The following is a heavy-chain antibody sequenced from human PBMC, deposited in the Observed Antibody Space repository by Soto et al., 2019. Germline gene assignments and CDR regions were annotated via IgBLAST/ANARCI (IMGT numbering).Heavy chain of an antibody. CDR1: GITVSSYY. Sequence: PGGSLRLSCAVSGITVSSYYMSWVRQAAGKGLEWVSVIYAGTITYYADSVKGRFTIYRDNSKNTLNLEMNSLRVEDTAVYYCARIPYDNSGTIFDYWGQGTLVP. CDR2: IYAGTIT. J-gene: IGHJ4*02. CDR3: ARIPYDNSGTIFDY. D-gene: IGHD3-22*01. V-gene: IGHV3-53*01.